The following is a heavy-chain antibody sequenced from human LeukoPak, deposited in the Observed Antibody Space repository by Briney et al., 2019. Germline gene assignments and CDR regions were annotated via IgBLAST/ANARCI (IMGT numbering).Heavy chain of an antibody. V-gene: IGHV3-23*01. CDR1: GFTFSNYA. CDR2: ISAGGGST. J-gene: IGHJ4*02. D-gene: IGHD1-26*01. Sequence: GGSLRLSXAASGFTFSNYAMSWVRQAPGKGLEWASGISAGGGSTYYADSVKGRFTISRDNSKNTLYLQMNSLRGEDTAVYYCAKDSSGSYYGKSDFWGQGTLVAVSS. CDR3: AKDSSGSYYGKSDF.